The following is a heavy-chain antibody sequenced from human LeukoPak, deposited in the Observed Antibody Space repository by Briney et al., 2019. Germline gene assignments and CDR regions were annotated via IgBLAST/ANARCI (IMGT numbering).Heavy chain of an antibody. V-gene: IGHV3-74*01. CDR1: GFTFGNFW. CDR3: AELGITMIGGV. D-gene: IGHD3-10*02. J-gene: IGHJ6*04. CDR2: INTGGSNT. Sequence: GGSLRLSCAASGFTFGNFWMHWVRQAPGKGLVWVARINTGGSNTVYADSVKGRFTISRDNAKNSLYLQMNSLRAEDTAVYYCAELGITMIGGVWGKGTTVTISS.